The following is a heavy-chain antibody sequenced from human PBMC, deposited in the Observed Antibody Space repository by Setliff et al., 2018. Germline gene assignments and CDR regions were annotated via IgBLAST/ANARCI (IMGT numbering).Heavy chain of an antibody. CDR3: ARVRPCGVDCSTGVGGPYYFDH. CDR1: GYTFNTYD. D-gene: IGHD2-21*02. V-gene: IGHV1-8*02. Sequence: ASVKVSCKASGYTFNTYDINWVRQATGQGLEWMGWMNPDSGHAGFSQKFKGRVSMTRDTSINTAYMELSDLRSDDTAVYYCARVRPCGVDCSTGVGGPYYFDHWGQGTLVTVSS. J-gene: IGHJ4*02. CDR2: MNPDSGHA.